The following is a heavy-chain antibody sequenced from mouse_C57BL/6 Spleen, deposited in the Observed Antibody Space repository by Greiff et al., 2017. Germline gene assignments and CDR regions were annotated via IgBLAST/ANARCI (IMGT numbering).Heavy chain of an antibody. J-gene: IGHJ1*03. D-gene: IGHD1-1*01. CDR3: TRDGYYGSRKDWYFDV. Sequence: EVKLVESGEGLVKPGGSLKLSCAASGFTFSSYAMSWVRQTPEKRLEWVAYISSGGDYIYYADTVKGRFTISRDNARNTLYLQMSSLKSEDTAMYYCTRDGYYGSRKDWYFDVWGTGTTVTVSS. CDR1: GFTFSSYA. CDR2: ISSGGDYI. V-gene: IGHV5-9-1*02.